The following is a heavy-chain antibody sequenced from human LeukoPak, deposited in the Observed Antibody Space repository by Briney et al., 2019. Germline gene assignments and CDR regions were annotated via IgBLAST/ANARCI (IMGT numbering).Heavy chain of an antibody. J-gene: IGHJ4*02. V-gene: IGHV3-74*01. CDR1: GFTFSSYW. CDR3: ATSVVGGRITIGY. CDR2: INSDGSST. D-gene: IGHD1-26*01. Sequence: GGSLRLSCAASGFTFSSYWMHWVRQTPGKGLVWVSRINSDGSSTSYADSVKGRFTISRDNAKNTLYLQMNSLRAEDTAVYYCATSVVGGRITIGYWGQGTLVTVSS.